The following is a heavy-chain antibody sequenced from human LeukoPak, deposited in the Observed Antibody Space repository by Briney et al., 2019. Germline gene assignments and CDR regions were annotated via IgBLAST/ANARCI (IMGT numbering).Heavy chain of an antibody. V-gene: IGHV3-30-3*01. CDR1: AGFRFSGYA. D-gene: IGHD5-18*01. CDR3: ARDGWIQVSRTKFDS. Sequence: GGSLRLSCVASAGFRFSGYAMHWVRQAPGKGPEWVAEISYDGTNKNYADSVKGRFTISRDNSDDTLYLQVNSLRTDETALYYCARDGWIQVSRTKFDSWGQGTLVTVSS. J-gene: IGHJ4*02. CDR2: ISYDGTNK.